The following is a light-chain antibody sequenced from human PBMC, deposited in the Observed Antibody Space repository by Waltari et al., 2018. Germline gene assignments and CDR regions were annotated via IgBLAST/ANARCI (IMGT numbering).Light chain of an antibody. CDR3: QVWDGDSDHPV. CDR2: DDT. J-gene: IGLJ2*01. CDR1: DIRDKT. V-gene: IGLV3-21*03. Sequence: YELTQPPSVSVAPGKTAKISCGGHDIRDKTVHWYQQKPGQAPVLVLYDDTVRPSGIPKRFSASDTATLTIARVEAGDEAVYYCQVWDGDSDHPVFGGGTKLTVL.